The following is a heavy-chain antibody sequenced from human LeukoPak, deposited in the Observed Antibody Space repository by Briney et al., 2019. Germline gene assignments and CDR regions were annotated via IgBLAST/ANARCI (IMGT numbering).Heavy chain of an antibody. CDR1: DDSISDYY. D-gene: IGHD3-16*01. V-gene: IGHV4-59*01. CDR3: TRGAGWLIDY. J-gene: IGHJ4*02. CDR2: FYNSGRS. Sequence: SETLSLTCTVSDDSISDYYRGWIRQPPGKGLEWIGYFYNSGRSTYNPSLKSRVTISADTSRNHFSLKLNSVTTADTAVYYCTRGAGWLIDYWGQGILVTVSS.